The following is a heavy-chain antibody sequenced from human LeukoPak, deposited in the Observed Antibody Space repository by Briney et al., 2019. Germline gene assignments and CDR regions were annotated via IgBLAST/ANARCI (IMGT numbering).Heavy chain of an antibody. D-gene: IGHD1-26*01. V-gene: IGHV3-23*01. Sequence: GRSLRLSCTASGFTVGDYAMSWFRQAPGKGLEWVSAISGSGGSTYYADSVKGRFTISRDNSKNTLYLQMNSLRAEDTAVYYCAKLAVRSRVGYWGQGTLVTVSS. CDR1: GFTVGDYA. CDR2: ISGSGGST. J-gene: IGHJ4*02. CDR3: AKLAVRSRVGY.